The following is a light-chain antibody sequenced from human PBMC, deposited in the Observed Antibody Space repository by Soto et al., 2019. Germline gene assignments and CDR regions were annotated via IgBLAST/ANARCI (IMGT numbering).Light chain of an antibody. CDR2: GAS. Sequence: EIVLTQSPGTLSLSPGERATLSCRAGQSLISNYLAWYQQKPGQAPRLLIYGASSRATGIPDRFSGSGSGTDFTLTISRLEPEDFAVYYCQQYDSSPFTFGPGTKVDIK. V-gene: IGKV3-20*01. J-gene: IGKJ3*01. CDR1: QSLISNY. CDR3: QQYDSSPFT.